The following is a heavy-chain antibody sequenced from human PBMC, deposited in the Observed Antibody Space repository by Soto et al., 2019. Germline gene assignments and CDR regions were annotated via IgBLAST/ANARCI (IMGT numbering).Heavy chain of an antibody. CDR3: ARARVPDLVFLWFGEPKKDNWFDP. D-gene: IGHD3-10*01. CDR1: GYTFTSYD. J-gene: IGHJ5*02. CDR2: MNPNSGNT. V-gene: IGHV1-8*01. Sequence: ASVKVSCKASGYTFTSYDINWVRQATGQGLEWMGWMNPNSGNTGYAQKFQGRVTMTRNTSISTAYMELSSLRSEDTAVYYCARARVPDLVFLWFGEPKKDNWFDPWGQGTLVTVSS.